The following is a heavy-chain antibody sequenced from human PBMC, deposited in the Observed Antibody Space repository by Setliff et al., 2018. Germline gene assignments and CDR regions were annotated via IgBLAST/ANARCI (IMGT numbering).Heavy chain of an antibody. D-gene: IGHD3-22*01. V-gene: IGHV1-46*01. Sequence: EASVKVSCKASGYTFTSHYMHWVRQAPGLGLEWMGTINPSSGRTSYAQKFQGRVTMTRDTSTSTVYMDMSSLRSEDTAVYYCARDVFPYHYEGAFDIWGLGTMVTVSS. CDR3: ARDVFPYHYEGAFDI. CDR2: INPSSGRT. CDR1: GYTFTSHY. J-gene: IGHJ3*02.